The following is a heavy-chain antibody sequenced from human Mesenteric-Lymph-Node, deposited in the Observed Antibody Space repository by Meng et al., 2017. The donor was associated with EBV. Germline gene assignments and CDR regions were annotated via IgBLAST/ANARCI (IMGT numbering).Heavy chain of an antibody. CDR1: GFIFRSYG. V-gene: IGHV3-30*18. J-gene: IGHJ4*02. D-gene: IGHD2-2*01. CDR3: AKTVSSRWSTTADH. CDR2: ISYDGSNK. Sequence: QVQLVGSGGGVVQAGSSLGFSCVASGFIFRSYGMQWVRQAPGKGLECVAVISYDGSNKNYPDSVRGRFTISRDNSKNTLFLQMNSLRVDDTAVYYCAKTVSSRWSTTADHWGQGTLVTVSS.